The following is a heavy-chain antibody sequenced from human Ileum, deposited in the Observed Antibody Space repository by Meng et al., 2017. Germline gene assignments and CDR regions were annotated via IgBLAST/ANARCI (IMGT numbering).Heavy chain of an antibody. CDR1: GGSINSAGYY. CDR2: IYYSGTT. D-gene: IGHD4-23*01. J-gene: IGHJ4*02. CDR3: ARHGGYYQGF. Sequence: QLQESGPGLVKPSQTLSLTCTVSGGSINSAGYYWSWIRQHPGKGLEWIGYIYYSGTTYYNPSLKSRVAISIDTSNNQFSLKLSSVTAADTAVYYCARHGGYYQGFWGQGTLVTVSS. V-gene: IGHV4-31*03.